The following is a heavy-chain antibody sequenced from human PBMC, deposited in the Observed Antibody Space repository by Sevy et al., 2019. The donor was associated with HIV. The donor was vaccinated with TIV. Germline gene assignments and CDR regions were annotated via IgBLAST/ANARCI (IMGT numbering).Heavy chain of an antibody. V-gene: IGHV3-7*01. J-gene: IGHJ6*02. CDR2: IKQDGNEK. CDR3: ARDAVAGRSGPWKADYYYAGMDV. CDR1: GFIFSDYW. Sequence: GGSLRLSCVASGFIFSDYWMTWVRQAPGKGLEWVANIKQDGNEKYYMDSAKGRFTISRDNAKNSVYLKVNNLRAEDTAVYYCARDAVAGRSGPWKADYYYAGMDVWGQGTTVTVSS. D-gene: IGHD6-19*01.